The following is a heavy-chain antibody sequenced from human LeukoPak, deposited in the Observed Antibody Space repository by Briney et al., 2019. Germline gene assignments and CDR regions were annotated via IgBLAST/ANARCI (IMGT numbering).Heavy chain of an antibody. J-gene: IGHJ3*02. V-gene: IGHV4-59*01. CDR3: ARDGPHYYDSSGYVDDAFDI. D-gene: IGHD3-22*01. CDR1: GGSFSSYY. Sequence: PSETLSLTCAVYGGSFSSYYWSWIRQPPGKGLEWIGYIYYSGSTNYNPSLKSRVTISVDTSKNQFSLKLSSVTAADTAVYYCARDGPHYYDSSGYVDDAFDIWGQGTMVTVSS. CDR2: IYYSGST.